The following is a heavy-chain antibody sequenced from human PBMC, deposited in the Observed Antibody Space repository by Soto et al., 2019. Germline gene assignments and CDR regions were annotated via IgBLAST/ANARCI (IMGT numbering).Heavy chain of an antibody. D-gene: IGHD2-2*01. CDR2: INPGDSET. V-gene: IGHV5-51*01. CDR3: GTWRGSSWFDY. CDR1: GYSFINYW. Sequence: GESLKISCQTSGYSFINYWIGWVRQMPGKGLEWMAIINPGDSETRYSPSFQGQVTISADKSINTAYLQWSSLKASDTAIYYCGTWRGSSWFDYWGPGTLVTVSS. J-gene: IGHJ4*02.